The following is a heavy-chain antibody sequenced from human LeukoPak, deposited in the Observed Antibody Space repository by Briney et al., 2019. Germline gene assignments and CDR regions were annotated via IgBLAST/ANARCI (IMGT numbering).Heavy chain of an antibody. CDR2: MNPNSGNI. Sequence: ASVTVSCKASGYTFTSYDINWVRQATGHGLEWMGWMNPNSGNIFYAQKFQGRLTMTRNTSISTAYMELSSLRSEDTAVYYCARGQVETLYYYYYMGVWGKGTTVTVSS. J-gene: IGHJ6*03. V-gene: IGHV1-8*01. CDR1: GYTFTSYD. CDR3: ARGQVETLYYYYYMGV.